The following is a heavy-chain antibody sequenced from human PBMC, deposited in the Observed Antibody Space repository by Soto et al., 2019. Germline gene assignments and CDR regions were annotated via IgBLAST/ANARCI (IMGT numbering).Heavy chain of an antibody. CDR1: GYSFTSYW. CDR3: ATQWRTQSFDI. CDR2: IYPGDSDT. V-gene: IGHV5-51*01. J-gene: IGHJ3*02. Sequence: PGESLKISCKGSGYSFTSYWIGWVRQMPGKGLDWMGIIYPGDSDTRYSPSFQGQVTISADKSISTAYLQWNGLKASDTAMYYCATQWRTQSFDIWGQGTMVTVSS. D-gene: IGHD1-7*01.